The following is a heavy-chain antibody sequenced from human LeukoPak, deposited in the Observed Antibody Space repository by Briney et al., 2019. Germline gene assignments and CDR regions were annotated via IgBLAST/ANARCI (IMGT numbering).Heavy chain of an antibody. CDR1: GFSFTDYY. CDR2: ISSSGITI. CDR3: ARAVVVMGATPNY. V-gene: IGHV3-11*01. D-gene: IGHD2-15*01. J-gene: IGHJ4*02. Sequence: KPGGSLRLSCAASGFSFTDYYMTWIRQAPGMGLEWVSYISSSGITIYYGDSVKGRFTISRDNTKNSLYLQMTSLRAEDTAIYYCARAVVVMGATPNYWGQGTLVTVSS.